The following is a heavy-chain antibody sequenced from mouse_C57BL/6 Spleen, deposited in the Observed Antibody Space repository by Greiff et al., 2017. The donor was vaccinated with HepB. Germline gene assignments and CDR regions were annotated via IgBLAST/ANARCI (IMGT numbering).Heavy chain of an antibody. CDR1: GYTFTDYN. V-gene: IGHV1-22*01. CDR3: AERSYAMDY. CDR2: INPNNGGT. Sequence: EVHLVESGPELVKPGASVKMSCKASGYTFTDYNMHWVKQSHGKSLEWIGYINPNNGGTSYNQKFKGKATLTVNKSSSTAYMELRSLTSEDSAVYYCAERSYAMDYWGQGTSVTVSS. J-gene: IGHJ4*01.